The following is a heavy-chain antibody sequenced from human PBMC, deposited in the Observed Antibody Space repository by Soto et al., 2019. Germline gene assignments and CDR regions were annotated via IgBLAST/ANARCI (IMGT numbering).Heavy chain of an antibody. J-gene: IGHJ5*02. CDR3: AREYYYDSSGYYYSWFDP. CDR1: GDSMSSNNNH. CDR2: ISYSGTT. V-gene: IGHV4-61*01. D-gene: IGHD3-22*01. Sequence: SQILSLTCTVSGDSMSSNNNHWSWIRQPPGEGLEWTGFISYSGTTSYRPSLKSRVTISVDTSKNQFSLKLSSVTAADTAVYYCAREYYYDSSGYYYSWFDPWGQGTLVTVSS.